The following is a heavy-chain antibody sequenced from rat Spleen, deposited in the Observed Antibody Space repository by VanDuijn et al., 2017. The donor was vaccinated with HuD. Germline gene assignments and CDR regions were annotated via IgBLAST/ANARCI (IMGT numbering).Heavy chain of an antibody. D-gene: IGHD5-1*01. CDR1: GFTFSNYY. CDR3: TTDELGGFDY. J-gene: IGHJ2*01. CDR2: ISTGGGST. Sequence: EVQLVESGGGLVQPGRSLKLSCAASGFTFSNYYMAWGRQAPTKGLEWVAYISTGGGSTYYRDSVKCRFTISRDNTKSTLYLQMDSLRSEETATYYCTTDELGGFDYWGQGVMVTVSS. V-gene: IGHV5-27*01.